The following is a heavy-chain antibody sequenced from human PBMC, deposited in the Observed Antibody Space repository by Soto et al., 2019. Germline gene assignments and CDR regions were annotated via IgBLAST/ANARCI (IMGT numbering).Heavy chain of an antibody. J-gene: IGHJ6*02. CDR2: IYPGDSDT. V-gene: IGHV5-51*01. CDR1: GYSFTSYW. CDR3: ARLRIAARKGYYYGMDV. D-gene: IGHD6-6*01. Sequence: GESLKISCKGSGYSFTSYWIGWVRQMTGKGLEWMGIIYPGDSDTRYSPSFQGQVTISADKSISTAYLQWSSLKASDTAMYYCARLRIAARKGYYYGMDVWGQGTTVTVSS.